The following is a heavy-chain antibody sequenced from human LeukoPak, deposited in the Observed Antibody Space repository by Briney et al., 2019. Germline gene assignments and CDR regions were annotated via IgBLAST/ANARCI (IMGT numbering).Heavy chain of an antibody. V-gene: IGHV3-23*01. CDR3: AKYDNRWYDDY. J-gene: IGHJ4*02. CDR2: IRPSGDNT. CDR1: GFTFSSYA. Sequence: GGSLRLSCAASGFTFSSYAMTRVRQAPAKGLEWVSAIRPSGDNTYYADSVKGRFTISRDNSKNTLYLQMNSLRAEDTAVYYCAKYDNRWYDDYWGQGTLVTVSS. D-gene: IGHD6-13*01.